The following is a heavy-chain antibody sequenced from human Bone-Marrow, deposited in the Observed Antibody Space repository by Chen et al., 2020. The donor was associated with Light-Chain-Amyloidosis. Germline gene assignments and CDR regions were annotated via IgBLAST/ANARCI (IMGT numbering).Heavy chain of an antibody. CDR3: ARGHSNVYSSSAQRRNWSDP. J-gene: IGHJ5*02. CDR2: INHSGST. Sequence: QVQLQQWGAGLLKPSETLSLTCAVYGGSFSGYYWSWIRQPPGKGLEWIGEINHSGSTNYNPSLKSRVTISVDTSKNQFSLKLSSVTAADTAVYYCARGHSNVYSSSAQRRNWSDPWGQGTLVTVSS. D-gene: IGHD6-6*01. CDR1: GGSFSGYY. V-gene: IGHV4-34*01.